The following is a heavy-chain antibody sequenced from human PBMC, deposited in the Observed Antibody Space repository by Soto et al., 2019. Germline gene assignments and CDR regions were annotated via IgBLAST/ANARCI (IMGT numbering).Heavy chain of an antibody. D-gene: IGHD3-22*01. V-gene: IGHV1-69*01. Sequence: QVHLLLQSGAEVKKPGSSVKVSCKASGGTPSNSAISWVRQAPGQGLEWMGGIIPVVGLVKYAQNFQGRVTLAAEESTNTAYMELSSLRPEDSAVYYCAGGRIVVVGSRAYFGMDVWGQGTTVTVSS. CDR1: GGTPSNSA. CDR2: IIPVVGLV. CDR3: AGGRIVVVGSRAYFGMDV. J-gene: IGHJ6*02.